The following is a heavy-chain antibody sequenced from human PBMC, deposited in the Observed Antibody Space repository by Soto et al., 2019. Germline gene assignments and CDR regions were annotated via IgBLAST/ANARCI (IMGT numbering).Heavy chain of an antibody. V-gene: IGHV3-30*18. CDR2: ISYDGSNK. J-gene: IGHJ6*03. CDR1: GFTFSSYG. Sequence: GGSLRLSCAASGFTFSSYGMHWVRQAPGKGLEWVAVISYDGSNKYYADSVKGRFTISRDNSKNTLYLQMNSLRAEDTAVYYCAKDRSEGCSGGSCYGYYYDYMDVWGKGTTVSVSS. D-gene: IGHD2-15*01. CDR3: AKDRSEGCSGGSCYGYYYDYMDV.